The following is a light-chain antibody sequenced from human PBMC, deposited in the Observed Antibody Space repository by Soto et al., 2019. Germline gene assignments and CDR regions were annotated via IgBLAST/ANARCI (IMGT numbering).Light chain of an antibody. CDR2: GAS. V-gene: IGKV3-15*01. Sequence: EIVLTQSPGTLSLSPGERATLSCRASQSISSSYLAWYQQKPGQAPRLLIYGASNRATGIPARFSGSGSGTEFTITISSLQSEDCAVYYCQQYNNWPLWTFGQGPRWIS. CDR3: QQYNNWPLWT. J-gene: IGKJ1*01. CDR1: QSISSSY.